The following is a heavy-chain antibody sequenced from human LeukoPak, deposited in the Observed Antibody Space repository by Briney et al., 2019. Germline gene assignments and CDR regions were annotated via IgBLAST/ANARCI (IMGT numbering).Heavy chain of an antibody. D-gene: IGHD4-17*01. V-gene: IGHV3-23*01. CDR3: ASGLGTTVTYYFDY. CDR1: GFTFSSYA. J-gene: IGHJ4*02. CDR2: ISSSGGNT. Sequence: GGSLRLSCAASGFTFSSYAMSWVRQAPGKGLEWVSAISSSGGNTYYADSVKGRFTISRDNSKNTLYLQMNSLRAEDTAVYYCASGLGTTVTYYFDYWGQGTLVTVSS.